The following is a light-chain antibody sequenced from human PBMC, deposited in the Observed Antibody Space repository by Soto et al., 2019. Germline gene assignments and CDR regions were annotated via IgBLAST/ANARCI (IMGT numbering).Light chain of an antibody. Sequence: EIVLTQSPGTLSLSPGDRATLSCRASQSVSTNNFAWYQQRPGQAPRLLIYGASSRATGIPDRFSGSGSGTDFTLTISRLEPEDFAVYYCQQFDNSLRTFGQGTKVDIK. CDR2: GAS. V-gene: IGKV3-20*01. CDR3: QQFDNSLRT. CDR1: QSVSTNN. J-gene: IGKJ1*01.